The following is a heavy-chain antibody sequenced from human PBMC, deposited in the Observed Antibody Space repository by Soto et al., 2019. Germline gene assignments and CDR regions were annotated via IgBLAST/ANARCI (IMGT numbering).Heavy chain of an antibody. D-gene: IGHD3-10*01. CDR3: ARGNALDV. Sequence: PSQTLSLTCAISGDSVSSDITSWNWISQSPSRGLEWLGRTYHRSKWFHDYAASVKRRITINPDTSKNQFSLELNSMTPEATAVYYCARGNALDVWGQGTVVPVP. CDR2: TYHRSKWFH. V-gene: IGHV6-1*01. CDR1: GDSVSSDITS. J-gene: IGHJ3*01.